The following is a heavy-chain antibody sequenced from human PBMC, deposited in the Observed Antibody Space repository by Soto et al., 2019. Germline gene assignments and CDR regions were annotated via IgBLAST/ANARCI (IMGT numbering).Heavy chain of an antibody. D-gene: IGHD3-3*01. CDR2: INHSGST. Sequence: SETLSLTCTVYGGSFSGYYWTWIRQPPGKGLEWIGEINHSGSTNYNPSLKSRVTISVDTSKNQFSLKLSSVTAADTAVYYCARATPGYYDFWSGYYPPGWFDPWGQGTLVTVSS. J-gene: IGHJ5*02. CDR3: ARATPGYYDFWSGYYPPGWFDP. V-gene: IGHV4-34*01. CDR1: GGSFSGYY.